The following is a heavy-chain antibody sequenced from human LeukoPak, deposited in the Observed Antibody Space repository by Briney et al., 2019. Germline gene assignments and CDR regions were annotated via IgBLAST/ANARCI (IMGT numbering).Heavy chain of an antibody. Sequence: GGSLRLSCAASGFTFSGYDMSWVRQAPGKGLEWVSAISGSGGSTYYADSVKGRFTISRDNSKNTLYLQMNSLRAEDTAVYYCAKGRRPTVTTFDYWGQGTLVTVSS. CDR2: ISGSGGST. J-gene: IGHJ4*02. CDR1: GFTFSGYD. D-gene: IGHD4-17*01. V-gene: IGHV3-23*01. CDR3: AKGRRPTVTTFDY.